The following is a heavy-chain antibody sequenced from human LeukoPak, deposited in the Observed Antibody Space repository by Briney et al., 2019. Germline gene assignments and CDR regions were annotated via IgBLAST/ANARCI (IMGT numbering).Heavy chain of an antibody. CDR3: ARNQSQLLYHDY. CDR1: GFTFSSYS. D-gene: IGHD2-2*02. Sequence: GGSLRLSCAASGFTFSSYSMNWVRQAPGKGLEWVSYISSSSSTIYYADSVKGRFTISRDTAKNSPYMQSNSLRAEDTAVYYCARNQSQLLYHDYWGQGTLVTVSS. CDR2: ISSSSSTI. V-gene: IGHV3-48*01. J-gene: IGHJ4*02.